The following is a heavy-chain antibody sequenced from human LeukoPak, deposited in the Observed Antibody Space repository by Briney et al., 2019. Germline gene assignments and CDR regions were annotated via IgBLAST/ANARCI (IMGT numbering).Heavy chain of an antibody. CDR1: GFTVSSNY. J-gene: IGHJ6*02. CDR3: VRDLISGSYYGYYYYYGMDV. Sequence: GGSLRLSCAASGFTVSSNYMSWVRQAPGKGLEWVSVIYSGGSTYYADSVKGRFTISRDNSKNTLYLQMNSLRAEDTAVYYCVRDLISGSYYGYYYYYGMDVWGQGTTVTVSS. V-gene: IGHV3-53*01. D-gene: IGHD1-26*01. CDR2: IYSGGST.